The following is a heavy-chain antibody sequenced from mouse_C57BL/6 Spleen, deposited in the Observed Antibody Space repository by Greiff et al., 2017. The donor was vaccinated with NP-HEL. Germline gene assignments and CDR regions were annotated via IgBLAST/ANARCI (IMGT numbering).Heavy chain of an antibody. D-gene: IGHD1-1*01. V-gene: IGHV14-4*01. CDR2: IDPENGDT. J-gene: IGHJ3*01. CDR1: GFNIKDDY. CDR3: TTGSRAWFAY. Sequence: VQLQQSGAELVRPGASVKLSCTASGFNIKDDYMHWVKQRPEQGLEWIGWIDPENGDTEYASKFQGKATITADTSSNTAYLQLSSLTSEDTAVYYRTTGSRAWFAYWGQGTLVTVSA.